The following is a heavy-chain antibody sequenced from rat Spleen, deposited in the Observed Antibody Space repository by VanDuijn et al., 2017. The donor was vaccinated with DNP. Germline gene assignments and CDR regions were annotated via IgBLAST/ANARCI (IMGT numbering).Heavy chain of an antibody. CDR1: GFIFSKYG. J-gene: IGHJ3*01. CDR2: ISNGGGGT. D-gene: IGHD1-4*01. CDR3: ATSPGPNWFAY. Sequence: EVQLVESGGDLVQPGGSLKLSCAASGFIFSKYGMAWIRQVPGKGLEWVASISNGGGGTYYRHSVKGRFTISRDNANHTLYLQMDSLRSEDTATYYCATSPGPNWFAYWGQGTLVTVSS. V-gene: IGHV5S13*01.